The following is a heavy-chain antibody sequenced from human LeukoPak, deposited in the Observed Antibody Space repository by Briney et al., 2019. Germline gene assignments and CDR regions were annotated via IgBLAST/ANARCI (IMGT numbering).Heavy chain of an antibody. CDR3: ARDWAAGGTKDAFDI. V-gene: IGHV1-2*02. Sequence: GASVKVSCKASGYTFTSYGISWVRQAPGQGLEWMGWINPNSGGTRYAQKFQGRVTMTRDTSTSTAYMELSSLRSDDTAVYYCARDWAAGGTKDAFDIWGQGTMVTVSS. D-gene: IGHD6-13*01. J-gene: IGHJ3*02. CDR1: GYTFTSYG. CDR2: INPNSGGT.